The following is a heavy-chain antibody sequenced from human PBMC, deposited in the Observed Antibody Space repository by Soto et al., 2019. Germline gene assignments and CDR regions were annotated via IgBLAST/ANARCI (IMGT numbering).Heavy chain of an antibody. V-gene: IGHV4-59*01. CDR3: ARGKVAGIYYFDY. J-gene: IGHJ4*02. CDR2: IYYSEST. D-gene: IGHD6-19*01. CDR1: GGSISSYY. Sequence: QVQLQESGPGLVKPSETLSLTCTVSGGSISSYYWSWIRQPPGQGLEWIGYIYYSESTNYNPSLKSRVTISVDTSKNQFSLKLSSVTAADTAVYYCARGKVAGIYYFDYWGQGTLVTVSS.